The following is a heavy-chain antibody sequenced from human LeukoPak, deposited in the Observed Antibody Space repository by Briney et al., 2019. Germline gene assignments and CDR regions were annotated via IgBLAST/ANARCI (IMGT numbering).Heavy chain of an antibody. V-gene: IGHV3-21*01. Sequence: GGSLRLXCAASGFTFSSYSMNWVRQAPGKGLEWVSSISSSSSYIYYADSVKGRFTISRDNAKNSLYLQMNSLRAEDTAVYYCARDQNPVPFDYWGQGTLVTVSS. CDR2: ISSSSSYI. CDR3: ARDQNPVPFDY. CDR1: GFTFSSYS. D-gene: IGHD4-17*01. J-gene: IGHJ4*02.